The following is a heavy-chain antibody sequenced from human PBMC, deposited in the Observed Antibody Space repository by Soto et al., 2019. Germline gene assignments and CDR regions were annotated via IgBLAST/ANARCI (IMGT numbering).Heavy chain of an antibody. CDR2: ISYDGSNK. V-gene: IGHV3-30*18. D-gene: IGHD2-2*01. CDR1: GFTFSSYG. Sequence: GGSLRLSCAASGFTFSSYGMHWVRQAPGKGLEWVAVISYDGSNKYYADSVKGRFTISRDNSKNTLYLQMNSLRAEDTAVYYCAKVWYCSSTSCWPYPPLRYFDWLTGAFDIWGQGTMVTVSS. CDR3: AKVWYCSSTSCWPYPPLRYFDWLTGAFDI. J-gene: IGHJ3*02.